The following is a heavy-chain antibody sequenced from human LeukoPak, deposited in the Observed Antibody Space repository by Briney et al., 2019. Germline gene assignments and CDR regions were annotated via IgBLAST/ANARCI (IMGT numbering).Heavy chain of an antibody. CDR1: GGSISSSNW. J-gene: IGHJ3*02. Sequence: KSSGTLSLTCAVSGGSISSSNWWSWVRQPPGKGLEWIGEIYHSGSTNYNPSLKGRVTISVDKSKNQFSLKLSSVTAADTAVYYCARGPGLATSEAFDIWGQGAMVTVSS. CDR3: ARGPGLATSEAFDI. V-gene: IGHV4-4*02. CDR2: IYHSGST.